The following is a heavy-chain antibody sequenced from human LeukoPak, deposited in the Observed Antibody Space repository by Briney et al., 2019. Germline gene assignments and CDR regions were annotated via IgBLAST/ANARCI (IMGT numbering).Heavy chain of an antibody. CDR3: ARVDTAMDNDAFDI. CDR2: IYHSGST. Sequence: SETLSLTCAVSGGSISSGGYSWSWIRQPPGKGLEWIGYIYHSGSTYYNPSLKSRVTISVDRSKNQFSPKLSSVTAADTAVYYCARVDTAMDNDAFDIWGQGTMVTVSS. D-gene: IGHD5-18*01. CDR1: GGSISSGGYS. J-gene: IGHJ3*02. V-gene: IGHV4-30-2*01.